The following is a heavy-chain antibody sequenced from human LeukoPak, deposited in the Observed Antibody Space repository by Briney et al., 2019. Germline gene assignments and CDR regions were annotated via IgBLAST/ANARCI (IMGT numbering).Heavy chain of an antibody. CDR2: IYPGDSDT. CDR3: ARRGYCSGGDCHSSAFDI. D-gene: IGHD2-15*01. Sequence: GESLKISCKGSGYSFTSYWIGWVRQMPGKGLEWMGIIYPGDSDTRYSPSFQGQVTISADKSISTAYLQWSSLKASDTAMYYCARRGYCSGGDCHSSAFDIWGQGTMVTVSS. J-gene: IGHJ3*02. V-gene: IGHV5-51*01. CDR1: GYSFTSYW.